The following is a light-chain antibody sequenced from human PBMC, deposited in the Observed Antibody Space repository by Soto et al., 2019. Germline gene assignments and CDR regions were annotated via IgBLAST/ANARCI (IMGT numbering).Light chain of an antibody. J-gene: IGKJ5*01. CDR3: QQYDSSPT. Sequence: EIVMTQSPVTLSVSPGGRATLSCRASQTVTTDLACYQQKPGQAPRLVIHGASTRATDFPARFSGSGSGTDFTLTISSLEPEDFAVYYCQQYDSSPTFGQGTRLEIK. CDR1: QTVTTD. CDR2: GAS. V-gene: IGKV3-15*01.